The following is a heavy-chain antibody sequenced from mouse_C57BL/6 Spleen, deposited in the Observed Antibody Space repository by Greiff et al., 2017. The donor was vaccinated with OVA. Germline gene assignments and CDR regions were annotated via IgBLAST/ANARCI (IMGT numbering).Heavy chain of an antibody. D-gene: IGHD2-3*01. CDR2: ISYDGSN. CDR3: ARGGLDGYYFDY. CDR1: GYSITSGYY. J-gene: IGHJ2*01. Sequence: EVKLMESGPGLVKPSQSLSLTCSVTGYSITSGYYWNWIRQFPGNKLEWMGYISYDGSNNYNPSLKNRISITRDTSKNQFFLKLNSVTTEDTATYYCARGGLDGYYFDYWGQGTTLTVSS. V-gene: IGHV3-6*01.